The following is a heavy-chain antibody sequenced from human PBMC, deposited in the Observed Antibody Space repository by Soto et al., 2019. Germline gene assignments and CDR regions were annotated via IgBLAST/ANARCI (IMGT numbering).Heavy chain of an antibody. CDR1: GDSITSYY. V-gene: IGHV4-59*01. J-gene: IGHJ3*01. CDR2: IYYSGST. D-gene: IGHD2-2*03. Sequence: QVQLQESGPGLVKPSETLSLTCTVSGDSITSYYWSWIRQPPGKALEWIGYIYYSGSTDNDPSLKSRVTMSLDPSTKQFSLKLKSVTAADTAVYYCARDLGIGSGPFDAWGQGTMVTVSS. CDR3: ARDLGIGSGPFDA.